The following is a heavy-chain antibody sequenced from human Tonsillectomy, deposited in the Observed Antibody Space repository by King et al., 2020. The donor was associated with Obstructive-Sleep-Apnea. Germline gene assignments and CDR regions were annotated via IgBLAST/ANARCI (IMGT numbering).Heavy chain of an antibody. CDR2: VKSQDDGGTA. CDR1: GFTFSTAW. J-gene: IGHJ6*02. D-gene: IGHD1-1*01. V-gene: IGHV3-15*01. CDR3: PTDDPTLLVVPARPREYYYTMDV. Sequence: VQLVESGGGLVKPGGSLRLSCAGSGFTFSTAWMTWVRQAPGKGLEWVGRVKSQDDGGTADYAAPVKGRFTISRNDSKTTLYLQLNSLKTEDTAVYYCPTDDPTLLVVPARPREYYYTMDVWGQGTTVTVSS.